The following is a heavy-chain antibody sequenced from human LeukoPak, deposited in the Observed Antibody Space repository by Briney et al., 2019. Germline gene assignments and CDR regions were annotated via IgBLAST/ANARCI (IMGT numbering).Heavy chain of an antibody. CDR1: GYTFTSYY. J-gene: IGHJ6*04. CDR2: INPSGGST. D-gene: IGHD5-18*01. CDR3: AREGDTAMVSRMDV. Sequence: ASVKVSCKXSGYTFTSYYIHWVRQAPGHGLEWMGIINPSGGSTSYSQKFQGRVTITRDTSTSTVYMELRSLRSEDTAVYYCAREGDTAMVSRMDVWGKGTTVTVSS. V-gene: IGHV1-46*03.